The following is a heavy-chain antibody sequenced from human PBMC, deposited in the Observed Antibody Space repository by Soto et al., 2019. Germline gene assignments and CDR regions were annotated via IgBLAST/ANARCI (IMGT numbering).Heavy chain of an antibody. CDR2: FDPEDGET. Sequence: GASAKVSCKVSGYTLTELSMHWVRQAPGKGLEWMGGFDPEDGETIYAQKFQGRVTMTEDTSTDTAYMELSSLRSEDTPVYYCAPRLWFGESVIDYWGQGTLVSVSS. V-gene: IGHV1-24*01. CDR3: APRLWFGESVIDY. J-gene: IGHJ4*02. D-gene: IGHD3-10*01. CDR1: GYTLTELS.